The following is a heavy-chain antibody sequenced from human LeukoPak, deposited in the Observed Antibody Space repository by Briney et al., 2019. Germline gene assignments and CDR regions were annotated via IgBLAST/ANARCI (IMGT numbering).Heavy chain of an antibody. CDR1: GGSISSHY. D-gene: IGHD1-26*01. CDR3: ASGGATYFDY. Sequence: SETLSLTCTVSGGSISSHYWSWIRQPPGKGLEWIGYIYYSGSTNYNPSLKSRVTISVDTSKNQFSLKLSSVTAADPAVYYCASGGATYFDYWGQGTLVTVSS. V-gene: IGHV4-59*11. J-gene: IGHJ4*02. CDR2: IYYSGST.